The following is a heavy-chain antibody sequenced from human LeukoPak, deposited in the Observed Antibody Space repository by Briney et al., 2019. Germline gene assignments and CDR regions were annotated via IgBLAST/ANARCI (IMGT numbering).Heavy chain of an antibody. CDR1: GFTFDDYA. V-gene: IGHV3-9*01. D-gene: IGHD4-23*01. CDR3: AKEVGTFDY. Sequence: GGSLRLSCAASGFTFDDYAMHWARQVPGKGLEWVSGISWNSGSIGYADSVKGRFTISRDNAKNSLYLQMNSLRVEDTALYYCAKEVGTFDYWGQGTLVTVSS. CDR2: ISWNSGSI. J-gene: IGHJ4*02.